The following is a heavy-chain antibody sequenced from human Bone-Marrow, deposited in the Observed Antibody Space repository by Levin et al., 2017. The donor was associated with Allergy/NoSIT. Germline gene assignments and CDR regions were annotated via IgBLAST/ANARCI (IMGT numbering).Heavy chain of an antibody. Sequence: GESLKISCAASGFTFSSYWMSWVRQAPGKGLEWVANIKQDGSEKYYVDSVKGRFTISRDNAKNSLYLQMNSLRAEDTAVYYCARDGGYSSGWGSYWGQGTLVTVSS. V-gene: IGHV3-7*04. D-gene: IGHD6-19*01. CDR2: IKQDGSEK. CDR3: ARDGGYSSGWGSY. CDR1: GFTFSSYW. J-gene: IGHJ4*02.